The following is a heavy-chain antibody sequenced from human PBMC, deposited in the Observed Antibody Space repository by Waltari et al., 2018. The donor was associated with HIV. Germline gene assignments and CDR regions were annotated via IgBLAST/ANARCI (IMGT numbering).Heavy chain of an antibody. D-gene: IGHD3-16*01. CDR2: INHSGST. J-gene: IGHJ3*02. CDR1: GGSFSGYY. V-gene: IGHV4-34*01. CDR3: ARVGMITFGRRAFDI. Sequence: QVQLQQWGAGLLKPSETLSLTCAVYGGSFSGYYWRWIRQPPGKGLEWIGEINHSGSTNYNPSLKSRVTISVDTSKNQFSLKLSSVTAADTAVYYCARVGMITFGRRAFDIWGQGTMVTVSS.